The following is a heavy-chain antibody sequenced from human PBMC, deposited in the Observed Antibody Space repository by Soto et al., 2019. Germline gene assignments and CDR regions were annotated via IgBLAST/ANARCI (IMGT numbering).Heavy chain of an antibody. D-gene: IGHD3-10*01. CDR1: GYTFTGYY. Sequence: ASVKVSCKASGYTFTGYYMHWVRQAPGKGLEWMGWINPNSGGTNYAQKFQGWVTMTGDTSISTAYMELSRLRSDDTAVYYCASGAYGSGSYYNHGMDVWGQGTTVTVSS. J-gene: IGHJ6*02. CDR2: INPNSGGT. V-gene: IGHV1-2*04. CDR3: ASGAYGSGSYYNHGMDV.